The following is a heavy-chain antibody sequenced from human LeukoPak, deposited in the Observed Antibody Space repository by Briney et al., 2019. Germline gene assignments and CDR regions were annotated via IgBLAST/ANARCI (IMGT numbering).Heavy chain of an antibody. CDR1: GFTFSSCG. CDR2: ISGRGGTT. Sequence: PGGSLRLFCAASGFTFSSCGMNWVRQAPGKGLEWGSGISGRGGTTFYADAVKGRFTISRHNSKNSLSLQGSSLRAEDTAVYYCAKPNGYYSDWGQGTLVTVSS. CDR3: AKPNGYYSD. V-gene: IGHV3-23*01. J-gene: IGHJ4*02. D-gene: IGHD3-22*01.